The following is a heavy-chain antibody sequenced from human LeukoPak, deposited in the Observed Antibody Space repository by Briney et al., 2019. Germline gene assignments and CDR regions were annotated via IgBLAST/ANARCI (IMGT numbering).Heavy chain of an antibody. V-gene: IGHV3-30*04. J-gene: IGHJ4*02. CDR1: GFIFSSYA. CDR2: ISYDGSNK. D-gene: IGHD3-10*01. CDR3: ARSYYGSGSYIGY. Sequence: PGGSLRLSCAASGFIFSSYAMHWVRQAPGKGLEWVAVISYDGSNKYYADSVKGRFTISRDNSKNTLYLQMSSLRGEDTAVYYCARSYYGSGSYIGYWGQGTLVTVSS.